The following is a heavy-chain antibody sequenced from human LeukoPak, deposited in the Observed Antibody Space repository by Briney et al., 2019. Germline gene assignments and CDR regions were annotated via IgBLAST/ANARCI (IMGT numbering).Heavy chain of an antibody. D-gene: IGHD3-10*01. V-gene: IGHV7-4-1*02. CDR1: GYTFTSYA. CDR2: INTNTGNP. CDR3: ARDVYGTFGELLGWFDP. Sequence: GASVKVSCKASGYTFTSYAMNWVRQAPGQGLEWMGWINTNTGNPTYAQGFTGRFVFSLDTSVSTAYLQISSLKAEDTAVYYCARDVYGTFGELLGWFDPWGQGTLVTVSS. J-gene: IGHJ5*02.